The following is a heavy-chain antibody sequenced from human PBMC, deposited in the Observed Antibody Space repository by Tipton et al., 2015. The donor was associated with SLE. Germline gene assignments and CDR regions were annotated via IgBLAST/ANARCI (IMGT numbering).Heavy chain of an antibody. CDR3: ARGFYYDY. CDR1: GDSISSYSYY. J-gene: IGHJ4*02. CDR2: VSYNGKT. Sequence: TLSLTCDVSGDSISSYSYYWAWIRQPPGGSLEWIGSVSYNGKTQYNPSPKSRPTISVDTSRNQFSLKLTSVTAADTAVYYCARGFYYDYWGRGILVTVSS. D-gene: IGHD2/OR15-2a*01. V-gene: IGHV4-39*07.